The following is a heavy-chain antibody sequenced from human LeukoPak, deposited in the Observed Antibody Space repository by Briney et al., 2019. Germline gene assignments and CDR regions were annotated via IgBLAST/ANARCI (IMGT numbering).Heavy chain of an antibody. Sequence: PSETLSLTCTVSGGSISSGDYYWSWIRQPPGKGLEWIGYIYYSGSTNYNPSLKSRVTISVDTSKNQFSLKLSSVTAADTAVYYCAGWEPPRKYYYYYMDVWGKGTTVTVSS. CDR3: AGWEPPRKYYYYYMDV. CDR2: IYYSGST. J-gene: IGHJ6*03. V-gene: IGHV4-61*08. CDR1: GGSISSGDYY. D-gene: IGHD1-26*01.